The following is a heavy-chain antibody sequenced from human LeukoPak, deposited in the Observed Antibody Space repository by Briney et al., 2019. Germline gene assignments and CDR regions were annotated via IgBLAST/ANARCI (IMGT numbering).Heavy chain of an antibody. CDR2: ISSSGSTI. CDR3: ARTLHDYGDYEPHN. Sequence: GGSLRLSCAASGFTFSDYYMSWIRQAPGKGLEWVSYISSSGSTIYYADSVKGRFTISRDNAKNTLYLQMNSLRAEDTAVYYCARTLHDYGDYEPHNWGQGTLVTVSS. CDR1: GFTFSDYY. V-gene: IGHV3-11*04. J-gene: IGHJ4*02. D-gene: IGHD4-17*01.